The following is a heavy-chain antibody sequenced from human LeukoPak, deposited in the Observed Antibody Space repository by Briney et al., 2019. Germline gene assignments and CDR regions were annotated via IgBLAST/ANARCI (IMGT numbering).Heavy chain of an antibody. CDR3: AKDAPGYSYISDY. Sequence: GVCLRLSCAASGFTFRSYAMSWVRQAPGKGLEWVSTISGGAVSSYYADSVRGRFTISRDNSKNTLYLQMNGLRAEDTALYYCAKDAPGYSYISDYWGQGTLVTVSS. CDR2: ISGGAVSS. CDR1: GFTFRSYA. V-gene: IGHV3-23*01. J-gene: IGHJ4*02. D-gene: IGHD5-18*01.